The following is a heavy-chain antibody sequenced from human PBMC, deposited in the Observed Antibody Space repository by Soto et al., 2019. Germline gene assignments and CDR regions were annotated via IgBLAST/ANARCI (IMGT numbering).Heavy chain of an antibody. J-gene: IGHJ4*02. CDR2: IKSKNDGGTI. Sequence: GGSLRLSCTAAGISFSKTWMSWVRQAPGKGLEWIGRIKSKNDGGTIDYAAPVNGRFTISRDDSKNTLYLQVDSLTIEDTAVYYCTTDPRHWGQGTLVTVSS. V-gene: IGHV3-15*05. CDR3: TTDPRH. CDR1: GISFSKTW.